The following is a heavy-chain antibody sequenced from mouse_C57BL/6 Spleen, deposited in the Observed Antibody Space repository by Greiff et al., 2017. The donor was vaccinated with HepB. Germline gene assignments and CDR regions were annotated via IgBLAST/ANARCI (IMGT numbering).Heavy chain of an antibody. CDR3: ARGDYDGEYYFDY. D-gene: IGHD2-4*01. J-gene: IGHJ2*01. CDR2: ISSGSSTI. CDR1: GFTFSDYG. Sequence: DVMLVESGGGLVKPGGSLKLSCAASGFTFSDYGMHWVRQAPEKGLEWVAYISSGSSTIYYADTVKGRFTISRDNAKNTLFLQMTSLRSEDTAMYYCARGDYDGEYYFDYWGQGTTLTVSS. V-gene: IGHV5-17*01.